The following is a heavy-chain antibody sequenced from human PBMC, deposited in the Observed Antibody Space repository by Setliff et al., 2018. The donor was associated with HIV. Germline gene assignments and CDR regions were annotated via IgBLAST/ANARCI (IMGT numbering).Heavy chain of an antibody. V-gene: IGHV4-59*01. CDR3: ARADCSGGSCYSPGY. D-gene: IGHD2-15*01. Sequence: PSETLSLTCTVSGGSISSYYWSWIRQPPEKGLEWIGYIYDRGGTNYNPSLKSRVTISLDTSKNQFPLKLNSVTAADTAVYYCARADCSGGSCYSPGYWGQGTLVTVSS. CDR1: GGSISSYY. CDR2: IYDRGGT. J-gene: IGHJ4*02.